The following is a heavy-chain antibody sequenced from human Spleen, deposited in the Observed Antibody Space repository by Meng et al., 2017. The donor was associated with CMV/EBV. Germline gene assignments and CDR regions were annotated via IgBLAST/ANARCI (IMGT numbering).Heavy chain of an antibody. D-gene: IGHD2-2*01. Sequence: GSLRLSCTVSGYSISSGYYWGWIRQPPGKGLEWIGSIYHSGSTYYNPSLKSRVTISVDTSKNQFSLKLSSVTAADTAVYYCARESEVPAPSFYGMDVWGQGTTVTVSS. V-gene: IGHV4-38-2*02. J-gene: IGHJ6*02. CDR2: IYHSGST. CDR1: GYSISSGYY. CDR3: ARESEVPAPSFYGMDV.